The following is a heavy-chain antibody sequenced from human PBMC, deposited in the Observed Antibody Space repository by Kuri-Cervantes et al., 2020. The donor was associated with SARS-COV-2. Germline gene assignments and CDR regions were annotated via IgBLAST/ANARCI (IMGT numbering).Heavy chain of an antibody. J-gene: IGHJ4*02. CDR3: ARRPGYCSGGSCYAFDY. V-gene: IGHV1-69*10. CDR1: GGTFSSYA. D-gene: IGHD2-15*01. Sequence: SVKVSCKASGGTFSSYAISWVRQAPGQGLEWMGGIIPILGIANYAQKFQGRVTITADKSTSTAYMELSSLRSEDTAVYYCARRPGYCSGGSCYAFDYWGQGTLVTVSS. CDR2: IIPILGIA.